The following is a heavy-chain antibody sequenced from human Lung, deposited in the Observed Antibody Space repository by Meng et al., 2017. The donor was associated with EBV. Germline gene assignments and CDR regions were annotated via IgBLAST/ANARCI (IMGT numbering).Heavy chain of an antibody. CDR1: GYTFTTYG. Sequence: QIHLVQSGIEAKNPGASVKVTCKASGYTFTTYGISWVRTAPGQGLEWMGWVDPGNGDRNFAQKFQDRVTLTTDTSTSTVYMELRSLRSDDTAVYFCARDRQWLFDSWGQGTLVTVSS. D-gene: IGHD6-19*01. CDR2: VDPGNGDR. CDR3: ARDRQWLFDS. J-gene: IGHJ4*02. V-gene: IGHV1-18*01.